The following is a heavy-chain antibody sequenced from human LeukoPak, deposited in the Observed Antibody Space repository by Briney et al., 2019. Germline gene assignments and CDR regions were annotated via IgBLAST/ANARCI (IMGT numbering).Heavy chain of an antibody. CDR1: GFSFSDYY. CDR2: VHLEGRT. Sequence: SGGSLRLSCAASGFSFSDYYMTWVRQPPGKGLEWIGEVHLEGRTNYNPSLESRLTISVDLSENHISLKLTSVTAADTAVYYCAREGGFFRPLDYSGQGTLVTVSS. D-gene: IGHD3-3*01. J-gene: IGHJ4*02. CDR3: AREGGFFRPLDY. V-gene: IGHV4-4*02.